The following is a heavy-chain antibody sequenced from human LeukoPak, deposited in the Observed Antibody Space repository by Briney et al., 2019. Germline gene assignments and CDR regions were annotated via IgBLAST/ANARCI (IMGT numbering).Heavy chain of an antibody. J-gene: IGHJ6*03. CDR2: IYYSGST. CDR1: GGSISSYY. D-gene: IGHD6-13*01. CDR3: ARGGYSSSWYHPGDYYMDV. V-gene: IGHV4-59*12. Sequence: PSETLSLTCTVSGGSISSYYWSWIRQPPGKGLEWIGYIYYSGSTNYDPSLKSRVTISVDTSKNQFSLKLSSVTAADTAVYYCARGGYSSSWYHPGDYYMDVWGKGTTVTVSS.